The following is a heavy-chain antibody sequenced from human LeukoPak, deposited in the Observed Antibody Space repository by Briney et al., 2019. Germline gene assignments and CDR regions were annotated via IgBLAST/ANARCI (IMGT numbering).Heavy chain of an antibody. Sequence: PGGSLTLSCAGYGFSLSSYWMTWVRHAPGRGREWVANIKQDGSEKDYVDSVKGRFTISRDNTKNSLFLQMDTLRVEDTAVYYCARDRFRVVGALTHWLFELWGRGTLVTVSS. CDR2: IKQDGSEK. CDR3: ARDRFRVVGALTHWLFEL. V-gene: IGHV3-7*03. D-gene: IGHD3-3*01. CDR1: GFSLSSYW. J-gene: IGHJ2*01.